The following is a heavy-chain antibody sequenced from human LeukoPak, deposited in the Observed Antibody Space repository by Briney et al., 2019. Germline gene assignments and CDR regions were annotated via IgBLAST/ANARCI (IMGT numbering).Heavy chain of an antibody. V-gene: IGHV3-7*01. D-gene: IGHD6-13*01. CDR2: IKPDGSEK. CDR3: ASERPSSSWYDY. J-gene: IGHJ4*02. CDR1: EFTVSSQW. Sequence: GGSLRLSCAASEFTVSSQWMTWVRQAPGKGLEWVANIKPDGSEKYYAASVRGRFTISRDNAKKALYLQMNSLRAEDTAVYYCASERPSSSWYDYWGQGTLVTVSS.